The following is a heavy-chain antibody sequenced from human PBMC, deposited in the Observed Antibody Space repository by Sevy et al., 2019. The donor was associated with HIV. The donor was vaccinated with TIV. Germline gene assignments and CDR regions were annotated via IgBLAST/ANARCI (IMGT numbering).Heavy chain of an antibody. D-gene: IGHD2-2*01. CDR3: AGHCSSTSCSHAFDI. J-gene: IGHJ3*02. Sequence: SETLSLTCAVYGGSFSGYYWSWIRQPPGKGLEWIGEINHSGSTNYNPSLKSRVTISVDTSKNQFSLMLSSVTAADTAVYYCAGHCSSTSCSHAFDIWGQGTMVTVSS. V-gene: IGHV4-34*01. CDR1: GGSFSGYY. CDR2: INHSGST.